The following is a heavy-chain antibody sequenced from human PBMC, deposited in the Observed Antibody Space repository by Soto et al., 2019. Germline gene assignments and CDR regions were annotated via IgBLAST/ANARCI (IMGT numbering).Heavy chain of an antibody. CDR3: ARGYWQWLVRTNYGMDV. J-gene: IGHJ6*02. V-gene: IGHV6-1*01. CDR2: TYYRSKWYN. Sequence: SQTLSLTCAISGDSVSSNSAAWNWIRQSPSRGLEWLGRTYYRSKWYNDYAVSVKSRITINPDTSKNQFSLQLNSVTPEDTAVYYCARGYWQWLVRTNYGMDVWGQGTTVTVSS. CDR1: GDSVSSNSAA. D-gene: IGHD6-19*01.